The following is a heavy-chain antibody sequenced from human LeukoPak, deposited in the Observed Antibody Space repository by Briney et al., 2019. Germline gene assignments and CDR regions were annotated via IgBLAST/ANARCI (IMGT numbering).Heavy chain of an antibody. V-gene: IGHV3-74*01. Sequence: GGSLRLSCAASGFTFSSYWMHWVRQAPGKGLVWVSRINSDGSSTNYADSVKGRFTISRDNAKNTLYLRMNSLRAEDTAMYYCARPGELFNYWGQGTLVTVSS. CDR3: ARPGELFNY. J-gene: IGHJ4*02. CDR1: GFTFSSYW. CDR2: INSDGSST. D-gene: IGHD3-10*01.